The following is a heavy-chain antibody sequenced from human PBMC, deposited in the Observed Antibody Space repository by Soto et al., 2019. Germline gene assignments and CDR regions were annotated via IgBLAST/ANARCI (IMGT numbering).Heavy chain of an antibody. CDR2: IRNKANSYAT. CDR3: TSLHQGVLVPAAKDRFDP. V-gene: IGHV3-73*01. CDR1: GFTFSGSA. D-gene: IGHD2-2*01. J-gene: IGHJ5*02. Sequence: LGGSLRLSCAASGFTFSGSAMHWVRQASGKGLEWVGRIRNKANSYATAYAASVKGRFTISRDDSKNTAYLQMNSLKTEDTAVYYCTSLHQGVLVPAAKDRFDPWGQGTLVTVSS.